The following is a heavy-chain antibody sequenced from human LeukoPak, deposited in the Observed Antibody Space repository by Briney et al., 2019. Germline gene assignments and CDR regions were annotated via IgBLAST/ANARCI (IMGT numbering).Heavy chain of an antibody. V-gene: IGHV3-30-3*01. Sequence: GRSLRLSCAASGFTFSSYAMHWVRQAPGKGLEWVAVISYDGSNKYYADSVKGRFTISRDNAKNTLYLQMNSLRVEDTAVYYCASDMSTVTNSPYNWGQGTLVTVSS. CDR3: ASDMSTVTNSPYN. D-gene: IGHD4-17*01. J-gene: IGHJ4*02. CDR1: GFTFSSYA. CDR2: ISYDGSNK.